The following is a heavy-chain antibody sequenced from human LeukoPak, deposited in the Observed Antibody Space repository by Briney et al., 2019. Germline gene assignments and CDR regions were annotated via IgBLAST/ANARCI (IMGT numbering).Heavy chain of an antibody. J-gene: IGHJ4*02. V-gene: IGHV4-31*03. D-gene: IGHD6-13*01. CDR1: GGSISSGGYY. CDR3: AREGAYRSSSADY. Sequence: SQTLSLTCTVSGGSISSGGYYWGWVRQHPGTGLGWLGYIYYSGSTYYNPSLKSRVTISVDTSKNQFSLKLSSVTAADTAVYYCAREGAYRSSSADYWGQGTLVTVSS. CDR2: IYYSGST.